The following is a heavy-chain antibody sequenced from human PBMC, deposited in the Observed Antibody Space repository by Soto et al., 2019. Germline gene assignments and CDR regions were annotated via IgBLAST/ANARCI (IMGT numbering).Heavy chain of an antibody. D-gene: IGHD3-10*01. J-gene: IGHJ4*02. CDR1: GYTFTSYS. Sequence: ASVKVSCKASGYTFTSYSMHWVRQAPGQRLEWMGWINTGNGSTKYSQKFQGRVTITRDTSASTAYMELSSLRSEDTAVYYCAKDRYYGSGSYNYFDYWGQGTLVTVSS. CDR2: INTGNGST. V-gene: IGHV1-3*04. CDR3: AKDRYYGSGSYNYFDY.